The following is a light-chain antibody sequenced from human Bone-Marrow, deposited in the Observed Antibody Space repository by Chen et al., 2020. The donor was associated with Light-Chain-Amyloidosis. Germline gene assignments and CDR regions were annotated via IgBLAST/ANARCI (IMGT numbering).Light chain of an antibody. CDR1: NIGSTR. CDR2: DDS. V-gene: IGLV3-21*02. CDR3: QVWDRSSDRPV. J-gene: IGLJ3*02. Sequence: SYVLTQPSSVSVAPGQTATIACGGNNIGSTRVHWYQQTPGQAPLLVVYDDSDRPSGIPERLSGSNSGNTAPLTISGVEAGDEADYYCQVWDRSSDRPVFGGGTKLTVL.